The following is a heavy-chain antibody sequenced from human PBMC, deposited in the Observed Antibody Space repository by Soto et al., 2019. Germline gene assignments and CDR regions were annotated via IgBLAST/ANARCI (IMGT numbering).Heavy chain of an antibody. Sequence: GESLKISCKGSGYSFTSYWIGWARQMPGKGLEWMGIIYPGDSDTRYSPSFQGQVTISADKSISTAYLQWSSLKASDTAMYYCARPRDGHKGKNYYGMDVWGQGTTVTVSS. J-gene: IGHJ6*02. CDR2: IYPGDSDT. CDR3: ARPRDGHKGKNYYGMDV. CDR1: GYSFTSYW. V-gene: IGHV5-51*01.